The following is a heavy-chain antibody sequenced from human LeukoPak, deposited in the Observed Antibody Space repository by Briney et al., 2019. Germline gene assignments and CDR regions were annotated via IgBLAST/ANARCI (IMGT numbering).Heavy chain of an antibody. J-gene: IGHJ4*02. Sequence: GGSLRLSCEASGFTFTTYSMTWVRQAPGKGLEWVSVIYGGGKTYYADSVKGRFTISRDNSKNTMYLQMNSLRTEDTAVYYCARDSSGYPGLGQWGQGTLVTVSS. D-gene: IGHD3-22*01. CDR3: ARDSSGYPGLGQ. CDR1: GFTFTTYS. CDR2: IYGGGKT. V-gene: IGHV3-53*01.